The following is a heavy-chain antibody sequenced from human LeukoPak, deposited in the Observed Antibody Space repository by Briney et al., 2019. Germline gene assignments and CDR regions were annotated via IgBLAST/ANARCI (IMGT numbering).Heavy chain of an antibody. V-gene: IGHV4-39*01. CDR2: IYYSGST. Sequence: SETLSLTCTVSGGSISSSSYYWGWIRQPPGKGLEWIGSIYYSGSTYYNPSLKSRVTISVETPKNQFSLKLSSVTAADTAVYYCAAETRVVVVPAAIRGNWFDPWGQGTLVTVSS. CDR3: AAETRVVVVPAAIRGNWFDP. CDR1: GGSISSSSYY. D-gene: IGHD2-2*02. J-gene: IGHJ5*02.